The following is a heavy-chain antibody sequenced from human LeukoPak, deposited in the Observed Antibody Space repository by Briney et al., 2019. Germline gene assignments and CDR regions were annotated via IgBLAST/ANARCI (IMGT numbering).Heavy chain of an antibody. J-gene: IGHJ6*02. D-gene: IGHD5-12*01. CDR2: ISGTGVST. V-gene: IGHV3-23*01. CDR3: AKDSRAYSGYEALKSNGMDV. Sequence: GGSLRLSCAASGFTFSNYAMSWVRQAPGKGLEGVSVISGTGVSTYYADSVKGRFTISRDNSKNTVHMQMDSLRAEDTAVYYCAKDSRAYSGYEALKSNGMDVWGQGTTVTVSS. CDR1: GFTFSNYA.